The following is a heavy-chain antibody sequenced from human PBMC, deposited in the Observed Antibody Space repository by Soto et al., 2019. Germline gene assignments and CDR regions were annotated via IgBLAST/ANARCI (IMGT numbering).Heavy chain of an antibody. D-gene: IGHD3-3*01. J-gene: IGHJ6*02. Sequence: GGSLRLSCAASGFTFSSYWMSWVRQAPGKGLEWVANIKQDVSEKYYVDSVKGRFTISRDNAKNSLYLQMNSLRVEDTAVYYCARDRYSYYDFWSGSLPYYYYGMDVWGQGTTVTV. V-gene: IGHV3-7*01. CDR2: IKQDVSEK. CDR1: GFTFSSYW. CDR3: ARDRYSYYDFWSGSLPYYYYGMDV.